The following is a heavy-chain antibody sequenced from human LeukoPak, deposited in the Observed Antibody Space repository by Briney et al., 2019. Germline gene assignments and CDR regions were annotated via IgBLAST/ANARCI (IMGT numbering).Heavy chain of an antibody. D-gene: IGHD6-6*01. CDR2: INPNTGAT. V-gene: IGHV1-2*02. Sequence: ASVKVSCKASGYTFTGQDMHWVRQAPGQGFEWMGWINPNTGATKYAQKFQGRVTMTRDTTINTDYMELTSLTSDDTAVYYCASYPRYSSSPPFDYWGQGTMVTVSP. CDR1: GYTFTGQD. CDR3: ASYPRYSSSPPFDY. J-gene: IGHJ4*02.